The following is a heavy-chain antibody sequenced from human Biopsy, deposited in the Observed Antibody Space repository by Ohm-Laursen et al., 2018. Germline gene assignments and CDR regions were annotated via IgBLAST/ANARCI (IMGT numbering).Heavy chain of an antibody. D-gene: IGHD6-19*01. Sequence: GTLSLTCVVYGGSFTGYYWSWIRQPPGKGLEWIGEINHSGSTNYNPSLKSRVTISLDTSKNQLSLKLSSVTAADTAVYYCARGMRSSGWPYFDSWGQGTLVTVSS. CDR2: INHSGST. CDR3: ARGMRSSGWPYFDS. J-gene: IGHJ4*02. CDR1: GGSFTGYY. V-gene: IGHV4-34*01.